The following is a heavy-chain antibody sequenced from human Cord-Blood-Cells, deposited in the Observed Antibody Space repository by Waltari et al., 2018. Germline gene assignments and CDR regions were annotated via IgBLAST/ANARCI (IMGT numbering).Heavy chain of an antibody. D-gene: IGHD3-10*01. CDR1: GGSFRGYY. CDR3: ARLPSPRDYYGSGSPNWFDP. CDR2: INHSGST. Sequence: QVQLQQWGAGLLKPSETLSLTCAVYGGSFRGYYWSWSRQPPGKGLEWIGEINHSGSTNYNPSLKSRVTISVDTSKNQFSLKLSSVTAADTAVYYCARLPSPRDYYGSGSPNWFDPWGQGTLVTVSS. J-gene: IGHJ5*02. V-gene: IGHV4-34*01.